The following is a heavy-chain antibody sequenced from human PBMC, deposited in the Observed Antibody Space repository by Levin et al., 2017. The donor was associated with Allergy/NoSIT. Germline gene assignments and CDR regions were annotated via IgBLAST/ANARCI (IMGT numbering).Heavy chain of an antibody. V-gene: IGHV3-11*01. Sequence: GGSLRLSCAASGFTFSDYYMSWIRQAPGKGLEWVSYISSSGSTIYYADSVKGRFTISRDNAKNSLYLQMNSLRAEDTAVYYCARPDYGDYAWDAFDIWGQGTMVTVSS. CDR3: ARPDYGDYAWDAFDI. D-gene: IGHD4-17*01. CDR1: GFTFSDYY. J-gene: IGHJ3*02. CDR2: ISSSGSTI.